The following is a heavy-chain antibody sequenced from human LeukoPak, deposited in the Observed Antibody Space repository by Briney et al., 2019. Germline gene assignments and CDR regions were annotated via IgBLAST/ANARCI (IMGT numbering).Heavy chain of an antibody. J-gene: IGHJ6*02. CDR1: GGSFSGYY. D-gene: IGHD2-15*01. V-gene: IGHV4-59*10. CDR2: IYTSGST. Sequence: SETLSLTCAVYGGSFSGYYWSWIRQPAGKGLEWIGRIYTSGSTNYNPSLKSRVTMSVDTSKNQFSLKLSSVTAADTAVYYCARGRGPYTGYYYYGMDVWGQGTTVTVSS. CDR3: ARGRGPYTGYYYYGMDV.